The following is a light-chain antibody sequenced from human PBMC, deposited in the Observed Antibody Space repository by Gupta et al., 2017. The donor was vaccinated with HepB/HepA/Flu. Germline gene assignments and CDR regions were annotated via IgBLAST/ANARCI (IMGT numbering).Light chain of an antibody. J-gene: IGLJ2*01. CDR1: SSDVGSYNL. CDR2: EVS. Sequence: QSALTQPASVSGSPGQSITISCTGTSSDVGSYNLFSWYQQHPGKAPKLMIYEVSKRPSAVSNRFSGSKSGNTASLTISGLQAEDEADYYCCSYAGSSTYVVFGGGTKLTVL. CDR3: CSYAGSSTYVV. V-gene: IGLV2-23*02.